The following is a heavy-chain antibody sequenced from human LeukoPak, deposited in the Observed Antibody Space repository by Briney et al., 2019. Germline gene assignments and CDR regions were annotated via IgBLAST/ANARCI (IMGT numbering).Heavy chain of an antibody. CDR1: GFIFSNYA. D-gene: IGHD1-1*01. J-gene: IGHJ4*02. CDR2: ISNSGDAT. CDR3: AKAPPYTKYFDY. V-gene: IGHV3-23*01. Sequence: GGSLRLSWAGSGFIFSNYAMSWVRQAPGQGLEWVSTISNSGDATFYADAVKGRFTISRDNSKNTLYLQMYSLRAEDTAIYYCAKAPPYTKYFDYWGQGTLLTVSS.